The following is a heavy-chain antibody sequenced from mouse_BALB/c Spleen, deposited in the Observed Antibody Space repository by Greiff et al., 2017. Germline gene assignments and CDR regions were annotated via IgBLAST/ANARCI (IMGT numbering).Heavy chain of an antibody. Sequence: EVKLQESGPGLVKPSQSLSLTCTVTGYSITSDYAWNWIRQFPGNKLEWMGYISYSGSTSYNPSLKSRISITRDTSKNQFFLQLNSVTTEDTATYYCAELGREGAMDYWGQGTSVTVSS. V-gene: IGHV3-2*02. CDR3: AELGREGAMDY. D-gene: IGHD4-1*01. CDR1: GYSITSDYA. J-gene: IGHJ4*01. CDR2: ISYSGST.